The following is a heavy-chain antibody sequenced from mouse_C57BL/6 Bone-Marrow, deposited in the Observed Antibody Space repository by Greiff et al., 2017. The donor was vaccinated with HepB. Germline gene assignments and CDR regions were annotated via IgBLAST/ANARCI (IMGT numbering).Heavy chain of an antibody. CDR2: IDPENGDT. CDR3: TTVVAPDYFDY. V-gene: IGHV14-4*01. Sequence: EVKLQQSGAELVRPGASVKLSCTASGFNIKDDYMHWVKQRPEQGLEWIGWIDPENGDTEYASKFQGKATITADTSSNTAYLQLSSLTSEDTAVYYCTTVVAPDYFDYWGQGTTLTVSS. D-gene: IGHD1-1*01. J-gene: IGHJ2*01. CDR1: GFNIKDDY.